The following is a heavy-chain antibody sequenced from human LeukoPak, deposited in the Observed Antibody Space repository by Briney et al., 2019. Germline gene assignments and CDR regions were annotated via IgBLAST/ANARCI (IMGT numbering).Heavy chain of an antibody. Sequence: PSETLPLTCAVYGGSFSGYYWSWLRQPPGKGLEGIGEINHSGSTNYNPSLHSRATISVDTSKNQFSLKLSSVTAAHTAVYYCARLVSSGYYYTSWGQGTLVTVSS. D-gene: IGHD3-22*01. V-gene: IGHV4-34*01. J-gene: IGHJ5*02. CDR3: ARLVSSGYYYTS. CDR1: GGSFSGYY. CDR2: INHSGST.